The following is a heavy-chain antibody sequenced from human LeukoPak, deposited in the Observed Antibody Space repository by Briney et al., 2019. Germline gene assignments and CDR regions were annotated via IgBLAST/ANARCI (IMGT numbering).Heavy chain of an antibody. D-gene: IGHD4-17*01. J-gene: IGHJ3*02. V-gene: IGHV4-59*08. Sequence: SGTLSLTCTVSGGSISSYYWSWIRQPPGKGLEWIGYIYYSGSTNYNPSLKSRVTISVDTSKNQFSLKLSSVTAADTAVYYCARHRTYGDYGAYDAFDIWGQGTMVTVSS. CDR1: GGSISSYY. CDR3: ARHRTYGDYGAYDAFDI. CDR2: IYYSGST.